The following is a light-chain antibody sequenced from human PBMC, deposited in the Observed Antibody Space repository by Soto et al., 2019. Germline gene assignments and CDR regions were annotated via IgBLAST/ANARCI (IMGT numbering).Light chain of an antibody. V-gene: IGKV1-33*01. CDR3: QQYHNLPWYT. CDR2: DAS. J-gene: IGKJ2*01. Sequence: DIQMTQSPSSLSASVGDRITITCQASQDIRNYLNWYQQKPGKAPSLLIYDASNLEAGFPSRFSGGGSGTNFTFTISRLQPEDIATYYCQQYHNLPWYTFGQGTRLEI. CDR1: QDIRNY.